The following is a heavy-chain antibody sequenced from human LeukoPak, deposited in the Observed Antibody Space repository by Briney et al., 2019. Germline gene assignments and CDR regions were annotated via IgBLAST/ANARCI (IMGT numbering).Heavy chain of an antibody. CDR3: ARFSSYSSSWFRFDP. D-gene: IGHD6-13*01. J-gene: IGHJ5*02. CDR2: IYYSGST. Sequence: SSETLSLTCTVSGGSISSYYWSWIRQPPGKGLEWIGYIYYSGSTNYNPSLKSRVTISVDTSKNQCSLKLSSVTAADTAVYYCARFSSYSSSWFRFDPWGQGTLVTVSS. CDR1: GGSISSYY. V-gene: IGHV4-59*08.